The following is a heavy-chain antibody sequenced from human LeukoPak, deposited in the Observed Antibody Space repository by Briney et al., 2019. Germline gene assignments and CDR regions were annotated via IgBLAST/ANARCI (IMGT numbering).Heavy chain of an antibody. CDR1: AFTFSSYG. D-gene: IGHD5-12*01. V-gene: IGHV1-8*01. CDR3: ARGLSGYDPNYYYYYMDV. CDR2: IKPNSGGT. Sequence: PGGSLRLSCAASAFTFSSYGMHRVRQAPGQGLEWMGWIKPNSGGTNYAQKFQGRVTMTRNTSISTAYMELSSLRSEDTAVYYCARGLSGYDPNYYYYYMDVWGKGTTVTISS. J-gene: IGHJ6*03.